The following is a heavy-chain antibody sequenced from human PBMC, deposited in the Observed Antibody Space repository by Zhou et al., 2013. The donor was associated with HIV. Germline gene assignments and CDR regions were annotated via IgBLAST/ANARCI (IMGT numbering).Heavy chain of an antibody. D-gene: IGHD3-3*01. CDR3: ARDRGDFWSGTKYFDY. CDR2: ISAYNGNT. V-gene: IGHV1-18*01. Sequence: QVQLVQSESEVKKPGASVKVSCKASGYTFTNYGISWVRQAPGQGLEWMGWISAYNGNTNYAQNLRGRVTMTTDTSTSTAYMELRSLRSDDTAIYYCARDRGDFWSGTKYFDYWGQGTLVTVSS. CDR1: GYTFTNYG. J-gene: IGHJ4*02.